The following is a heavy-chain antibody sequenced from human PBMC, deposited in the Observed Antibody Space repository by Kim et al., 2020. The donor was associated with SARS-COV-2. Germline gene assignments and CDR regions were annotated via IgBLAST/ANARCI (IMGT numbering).Heavy chain of an antibody. Sequence: NPSLKSRVTISVDTSMNRFSRKLSSVTAADAAVYYCARSGSGYYYGVVDYWGQGTLVTVSS. D-gene: IGHD3-22*01. CDR3: ARSGSGYYYGVVDY. V-gene: IGHV4-61*03. J-gene: IGHJ4*02.